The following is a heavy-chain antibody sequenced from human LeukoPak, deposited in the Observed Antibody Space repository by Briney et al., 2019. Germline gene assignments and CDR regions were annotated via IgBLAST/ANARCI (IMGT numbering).Heavy chain of an antibody. J-gene: IGHJ3*02. D-gene: IGHD3-16*01. CDR3: ARFDYVWETHGMDAFDI. Sequence: PSETLSLTCAVSGYSITRGYSWGWIRQPPGKGLEWIGSIYHSGSFYNPSLKSRVTISVDTSKNQFSLKLSSVTAADTAVYYCARFDYVWETHGMDAFDIWGQATMVTVSS. CDR1: GYSITRGYS. CDR2: IYHSGS. V-gene: IGHV4-38-2*01.